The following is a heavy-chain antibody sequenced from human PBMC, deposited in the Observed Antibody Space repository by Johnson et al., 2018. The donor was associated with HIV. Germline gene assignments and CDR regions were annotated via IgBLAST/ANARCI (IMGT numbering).Heavy chain of an antibody. CDR2: ISYDGSNK. J-gene: IGHJ3*02. CDR1: GFTFDDYG. V-gene: IGHV3-30*18. Sequence: VQLVESGGGVVRPGGSLRLSCAASGFTFDDYGMSWVRQAPGKGLEWVAVISYDGSNKYYADSVKGRFTISRDNSKNTLYLQMNSLRAEDTAVYYCAKVIRRWLVGHDAFDIWGQGTMVTVSS. CDR3: AKVIRRWLVGHDAFDI. D-gene: IGHD6-19*01.